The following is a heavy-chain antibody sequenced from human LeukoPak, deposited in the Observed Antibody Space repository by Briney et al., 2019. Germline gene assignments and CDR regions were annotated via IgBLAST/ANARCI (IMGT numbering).Heavy chain of an antibody. V-gene: IGHV3-21*01. CDR2: ISRSSSYI. Sequence: GGSLRLSCAASGFSFSSYSMNWVRQAPGKGLGWVSSISRSSSYIYYADSVKGRVTNSRDNSKNSLYLQMNSLRAEDTAVNYCAKPFQREPTDPFDYWGQGTLVTVSS. J-gene: IGHJ4*02. D-gene: IGHD1-26*01. CDR1: GFSFSSYS. CDR3: AKPFQREPTDPFDY.